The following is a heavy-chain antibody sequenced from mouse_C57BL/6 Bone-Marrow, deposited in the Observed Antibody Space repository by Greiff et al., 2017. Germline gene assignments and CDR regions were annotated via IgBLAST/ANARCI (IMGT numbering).Heavy chain of an antibody. CDR3: TTWWVPLSAMDY. V-gene: IGHV14-4*01. Sequence: EVQRVESGAELVRPGASVKLSCTASGFNIKDDYMHWVKQRPEQGLEWIGWIDPENSDTEYASKFQCKATITADTSSNTAYLQLSSLPSEDTAVYYCTTWWVPLSAMDYWGQGTSVTVSS. D-gene: IGHD1-1*02. J-gene: IGHJ4*01. CDR1: GFNIKDDY. CDR2: IDPENSDT.